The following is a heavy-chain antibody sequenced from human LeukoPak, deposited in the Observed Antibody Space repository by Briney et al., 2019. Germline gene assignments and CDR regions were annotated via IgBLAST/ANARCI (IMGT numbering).Heavy chain of an antibody. CDR3: ATGGDHCYSH. V-gene: IGHV3-33*08. J-gene: IGHJ4*02. CDR2: AYGDGNSK. CDR1: GFTFSRHG. Sequence: GRSLRLSCAPSGFTFSRHGMHWVRQAPGKGLEWVAVAYGDGNSKYYVDSVKGRFTISKDISENTLYLQMSSLRAEDTAVYYCATGGDHCYSHWGQGTLVTVSS. D-gene: IGHD2-21*02.